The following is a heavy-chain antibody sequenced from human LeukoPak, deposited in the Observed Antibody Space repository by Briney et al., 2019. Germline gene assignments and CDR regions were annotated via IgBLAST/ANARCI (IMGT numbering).Heavy chain of an antibody. Sequence: GGSLRLSCAASGFTFSSYAMHWVRQAPGKGLEYVSAISSNGGSTYYANSVKGRFTISRDNSKNTLYLQMGSLRAEDMAVYYCAKEYTAMVTVDYWGQGTLVTVSS. CDR2: ISSNGGST. CDR3: AKEYTAMVTVDY. J-gene: IGHJ4*02. V-gene: IGHV3-64*01. CDR1: GFTFSSYA. D-gene: IGHD5-18*01.